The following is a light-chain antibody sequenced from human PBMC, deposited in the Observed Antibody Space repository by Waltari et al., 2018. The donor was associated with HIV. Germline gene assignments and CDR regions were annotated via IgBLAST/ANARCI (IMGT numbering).Light chain of an antibody. CDR2: KDS. V-gene: IGLV3-25*03. J-gene: IGLJ1*01. Sequence: SYELTQPPSVSVSPGQPARITCSGDALPKQYAYWYQQKPGQAPVVMIYKDSERTSGIPERFSGSSSGTTVTLTISGVQAEDEADYYCQSADSSGTHYVFGTGTKVTVL. CDR1: ALPKQY. CDR3: QSADSSGTHYV.